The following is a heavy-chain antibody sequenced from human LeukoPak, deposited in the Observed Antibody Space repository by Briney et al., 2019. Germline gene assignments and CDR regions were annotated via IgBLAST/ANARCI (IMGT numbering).Heavy chain of an antibody. D-gene: IGHD6-13*01. V-gene: IGHV1-2*02. CDR3: ARDGPGRIAAAVGADS. J-gene: IGHJ5*01. CDR1: GYTFTGYY. Sequence: ASVKVSFKASGYTFTGYYMHWVRQAPGQGLEWMGWINPNSGGTNYAQKFQGRVTMTRDTSISTAYMELSRLRSDDTAVYYCARDGPGRIAAAVGADSWGQGTLVTVSS. CDR2: INPNSGGT.